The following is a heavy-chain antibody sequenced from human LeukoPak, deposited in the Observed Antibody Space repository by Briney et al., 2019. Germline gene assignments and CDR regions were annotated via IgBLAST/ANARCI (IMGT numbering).Heavy chain of an antibody. CDR1: GYTFTGYY. CDR2: INPNSGGT. V-gene: IGHV1-2*02. D-gene: IGHD2-15*01. Sequence: GASVKVSCKASGYTFTGYYMHWVRQAPGQGLEWMGWINPNSGGTNYAQKFQGRVTMTRDTSINTAYMELSRLRSDDTAVYYCARGYCSGGSCLGFYYYYMDVWGKGTTVTVSS. J-gene: IGHJ6*03. CDR3: ARGYCSGGSCLGFYYYYMDV.